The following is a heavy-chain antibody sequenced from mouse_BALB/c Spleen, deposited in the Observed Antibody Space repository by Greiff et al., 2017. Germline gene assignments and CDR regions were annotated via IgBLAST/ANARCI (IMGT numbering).Heavy chain of an antibody. CDR2: INPGSGGT. Sequence: QVQLKESGAELVRPGTSVKVSCKASGYAFTNYLIEWVKQRPGQGLEWIGVINPGSGGTNYNEKFKGKATLTADKSSSTAYMQLSSLTSDDSAVYFCARSTVVFDYWGQGTTLTVSS. CDR1: GYAFTNYL. V-gene: IGHV1-54*01. D-gene: IGHD1-1*01. J-gene: IGHJ2*01. CDR3: ARSTVVFDY.